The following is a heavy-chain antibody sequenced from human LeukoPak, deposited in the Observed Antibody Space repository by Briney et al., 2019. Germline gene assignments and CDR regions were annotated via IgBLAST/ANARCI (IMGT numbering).Heavy chain of an antibody. CDR1: GFTFSSYW. CDR3: ARGRCSSTSCFFDY. CDR2: IKKDGSEK. D-gene: IGHD2-2*01. J-gene: IGHJ4*02. Sequence: GRSLRLSCAASGFTFSSYWMSWVRHAPGKGLEWVANIKKDGSEKYYVDSVKGRFTISRDNARNSLSLQMNSLRAEDTAVYYCARGRCSSTSCFFDYWGQGSLVTVSS. V-gene: IGHV3-7*01.